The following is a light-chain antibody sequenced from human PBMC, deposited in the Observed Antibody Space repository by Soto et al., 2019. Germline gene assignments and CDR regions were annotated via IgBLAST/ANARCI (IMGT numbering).Light chain of an antibody. CDR1: SSDVGGYNY. V-gene: IGLV2-14*01. Sequence: QSALTQPASVSGSPGQSITISCSGTSSDVGGYNYVSWYQQHPGKAPQVMIYDVSNRPSGVSNRFSGSKSGSTASLTISGLQAEDEADYYCYSYTTSSTYVFGTGTKVTVL. J-gene: IGLJ1*01. CDR2: DVS. CDR3: YSYTTSSTYV.